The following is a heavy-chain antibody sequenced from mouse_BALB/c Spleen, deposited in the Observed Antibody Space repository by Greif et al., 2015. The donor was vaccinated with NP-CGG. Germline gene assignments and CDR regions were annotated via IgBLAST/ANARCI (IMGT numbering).Heavy chain of an antibody. Sequence: EVKVVESGGGLVQPGGSRKLSCAASGFTFSSFGMHWVRQAPEKGLEWVAYISSGSSTIYYADTVKGRFTISRDNPKNTLFLQMTSLRSEDTAMYYCARLGEVPYFDYWGQGTTLTVSS. J-gene: IGHJ2*01. CDR2: ISSGSSTI. CDR1: GFTFSSFG. CDR3: ARLGEVPYFDY. D-gene: IGHD2-14*01. V-gene: IGHV5-17*02.